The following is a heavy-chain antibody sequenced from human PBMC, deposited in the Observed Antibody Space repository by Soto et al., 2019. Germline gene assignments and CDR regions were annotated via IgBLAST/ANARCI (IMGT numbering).Heavy chain of an antibody. CDR1: GFTFSGYG. D-gene: IGHD6-13*01. CDR2: IWYDGSNK. V-gene: IGHV3-33*01. Sequence: GGSLRLSCAASGFTFSGYGMHWVRQAPGKGLEWVAVIWYDGSNKYYADSVKGRFTISRDNSKNTLYLQMNSLRAEDTAVYYCAREKAAAHNWFDPWGQGTLVTVSS. J-gene: IGHJ5*02. CDR3: AREKAAAHNWFDP.